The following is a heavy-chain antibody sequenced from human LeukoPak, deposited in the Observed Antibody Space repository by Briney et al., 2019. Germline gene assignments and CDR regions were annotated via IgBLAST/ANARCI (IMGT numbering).Heavy chain of an antibody. J-gene: IGHJ4*02. CDR3: ARVGDYGDYVLDY. CDR1: GGSISSGDYY. V-gene: IGHV4-30-4*01. Sequence: SETLSLTCTVSGGSISSGDYYWSWIRQPPGKGLEWIGYIYYSGSTYYNPSLKSRVTMSVDTSKNQFSLKLSSVTAADTAVYYCARVGDYGDYVLDYWGQGTLVTVSS. CDR2: IYYSGST. D-gene: IGHD4-17*01.